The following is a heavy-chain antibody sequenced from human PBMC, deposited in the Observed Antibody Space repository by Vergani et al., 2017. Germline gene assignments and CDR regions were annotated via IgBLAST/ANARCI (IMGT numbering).Heavy chain of an antibody. CDR1: GFTVSSNY. D-gene: IGHD1-26*01. CDR2: IYRGGST. V-gene: IGHV3-66*01. CDR3: ARDTEPSGSYPIDY. Sequence: EVQLVESGGGLVQPGGSLRLSCAASGFTVSSNYMSWVRQAPGKGLEWVSVIYRGGSTYYADSVKGRFTISRDNSKNTLYLQLNSLRAEDTAVYYCARDTEPSGSYPIDYWGQGTLVTVSS. J-gene: IGHJ4*02.